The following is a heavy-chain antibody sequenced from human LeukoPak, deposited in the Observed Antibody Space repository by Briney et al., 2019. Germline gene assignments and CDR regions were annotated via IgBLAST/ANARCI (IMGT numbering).Heavy chain of an antibody. J-gene: IGHJ6*03. CDR3: SASYDSDKAPQGRYYYYMDV. D-gene: IGHD3-3*01. CDR1: GFTFSGSA. CDR2: IRSKANSYAT. V-gene: IGHV3-73*01. Sequence: GGSLRLSCAASGFTFSGSAMHWVRQASGKGLEWVGRIRSKANSYATAYAASVKGRFTISRDDSKDTAYLQMNSLKTEDTAVYYCSASYDSDKAPQGRYYYYMDVWGKGTTVTVSS.